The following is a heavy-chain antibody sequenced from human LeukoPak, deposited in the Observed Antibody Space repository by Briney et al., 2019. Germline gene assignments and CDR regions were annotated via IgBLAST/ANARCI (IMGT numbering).Heavy chain of an antibody. CDR3: AKSAGGYVFDY. V-gene: IGHV3-23*01. D-gene: IGHD2-8*02. CDR2: ISDSGDST. Sequence: GGSLRLSCAASGFTLSNYAMSWVRQAPGKGLERVSSISDSGDSTYYADSVEGRFSISRDNSKNTLYLQMNSLRAEDTAVYYCAKSAGGYVFDYWGQGTLVTVSS. J-gene: IGHJ4*02. CDR1: GFTLSNYA.